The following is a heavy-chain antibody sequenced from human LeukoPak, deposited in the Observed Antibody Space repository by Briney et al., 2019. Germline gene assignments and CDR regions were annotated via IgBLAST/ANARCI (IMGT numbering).Heavy chain of an antibody. D-gene: IGHD1-26*01. CDR2: IYYSGST. V-gene: IGHV4-39*01. CDR1: GGSISSSSYY. Sequence: SETLSLTCTVSGGSISSSSYYWGWIRQPPGKGLEWIGSIYYSGSTYYNPSLKSRVTISVDTSKNQFSLKLSSETAADTAVYYCARWSGSYFDYWGQGTLVTVSS. CDR3: ARWSGSYFDY. J-gene: IGHJ4*02.